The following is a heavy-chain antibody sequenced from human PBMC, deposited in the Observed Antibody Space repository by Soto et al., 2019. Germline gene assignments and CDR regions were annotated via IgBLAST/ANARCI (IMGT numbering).Heavy chain of an antibody. J-gene: IGHJ3*02. D-gene: IGHD2-2*01. CDR2: IYYSGST. V-gene: IGHV4-39*01. CDR1: GGSISSSSYY. Sequence: SETLSLTCTVSGGSISSSSYYWGWIRQPPGKGLEWIGSIYYSGSTYYNPSLKSRVTISVDTSKNQFSLKLSSVTAADTAVYYCALTYQGAHYLVTNAFDIWGQGTMVTVSS. CDR3: ALTYQGAHYLVTNAFDI.